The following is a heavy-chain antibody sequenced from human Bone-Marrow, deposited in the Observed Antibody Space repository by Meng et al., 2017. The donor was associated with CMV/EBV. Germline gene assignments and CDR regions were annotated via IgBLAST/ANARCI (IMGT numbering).Heavy chain of an antibody. CDR2: ISSSGSTI. V-gene: IGHV3-48*03. D-gene: IGHD6-13*01. J-gene: IGHJ6*02. CDR1: GFTFSSYE. CDR3: ARDRLSGSSSWHWISTNGTYYYYGMDV. Sequence: GESLKISCAASGFTFSSYEMNWVRQAPGKGLEWVSYISSSGSTIYYADSVKGRFTISRDNAKNSLYLQMNSLRAEDTAVYYCARDRLSGSSSWHWISTNGTYYYYGMDVWGQGTTVTFSS.